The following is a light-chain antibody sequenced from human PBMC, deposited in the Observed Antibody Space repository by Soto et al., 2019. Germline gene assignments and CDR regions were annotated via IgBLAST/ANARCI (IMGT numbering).Light chain of an antibody. V-gene: IGKV3-20*01. CDR2: GAS. J-gene: IGKJ1*01. CDR3: QQYGSSGT. CDR1: QSIANS. Sequence: EIVFTQSPCTLSLSPLERSSLSCRASQSIANSLAWYQQNPGQAPRLLIYGASNRATGIPDRFSGSGSGTDFTLTISRLEPEDFAVYYCQQYGSSGTFGQGTKVDI.